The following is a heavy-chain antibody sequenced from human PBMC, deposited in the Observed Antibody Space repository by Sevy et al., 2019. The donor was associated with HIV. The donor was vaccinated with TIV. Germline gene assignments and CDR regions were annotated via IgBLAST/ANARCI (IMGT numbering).Heavy chain of an antibody. CDR2: FNPISGGT. CDR3: ARAPTDFWTGGMDV. J-gene: IGHJ6*02. D-gene: IGHD3-3*01. CDR1: GYAFTGYY. V-gene: IGHV1-2*06. Sequence: ASVKVSCKASGYAFTGYYIHWVRQAPGQGLEWMGRFNPISGGTDDSQHFQGRVTMTRDTSISTAYMDITRLTSDDTAVYYCARAPTDFWTGGMDVWGQGTVVTVSS.